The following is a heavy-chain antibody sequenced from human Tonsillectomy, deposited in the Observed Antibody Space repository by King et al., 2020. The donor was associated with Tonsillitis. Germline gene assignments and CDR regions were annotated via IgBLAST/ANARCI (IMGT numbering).Heavy chain of an antibody. CDR2: ISYDGSNK. CDR1: GFTFSNYG. J-gene: IGHJ3*02. V-gene: IGHV3-33*05. D-gene: IGHD3-22*01. CDR3: ARGEVKSYYDLDSDYFYDAFDI. Sequence: VQLVESGGGVVQPGRSLRLSCVASGFTFSNYGMHWVRQAPGKGLEWVTIISYDGSNKYYGDSVKGRFTISRDNSKNTLYMQMNSLRAEDTAVYHCARGEVKSYYDLDSDYFYDAFDIWGPGTKVTVSS.